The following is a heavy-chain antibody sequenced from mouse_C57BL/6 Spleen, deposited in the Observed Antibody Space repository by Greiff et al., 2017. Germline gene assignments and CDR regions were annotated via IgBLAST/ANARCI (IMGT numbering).Heavy chain of an antibody. J-gene: IGHJ4*01. V-gene: IGHV1-7*01. CDR1: GYTFTSYW. D-gene: IGHD2-4*01. Sequence: QVQLQQSGAELAKPGASVKLSCKASGYTFTSYWMHWVKQRPGQGLEWIGYINPSSGYTKYNQKFKDKATLTADKSSSTAYMQLSSLTYEDSAVYYCARSGVSMITTEGYYAMGYWGQGASVTVSS. CDR2: INPSSGYT. CDR3: ARSGVSMITTEGYYAMGY.